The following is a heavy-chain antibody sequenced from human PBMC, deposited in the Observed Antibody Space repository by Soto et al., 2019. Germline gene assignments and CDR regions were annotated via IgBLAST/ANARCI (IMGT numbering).Heavy chain of an antibody. Sequence: QVQLVESGGGVVQPGRSLRLSCAASGFTFSSYGMHWVRQAPGKGLEWVAVISYDGSNKYYADSVKGRFTISRDNSKNTLYLQMNSLRAEDTAVYYCAKDRLYGDYVRPTTDYWGQGTLVTVSS. CDR1: GFTFSSYG. CDR2: ISYDGSNK. V-gene: IGHV3-30*18. D-gene: IGHD4-17*01. J-gene: IGHJ4*02. CDR3: AKDRLYGDYVRPTTDY.